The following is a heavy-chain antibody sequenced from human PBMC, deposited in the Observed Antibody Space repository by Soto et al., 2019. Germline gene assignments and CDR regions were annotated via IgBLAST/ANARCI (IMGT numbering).Heavy chain of an antibody. CDR2: ISSSGSTI. V-gene: IGHV3-11*01. D-gene: IGHD1-20*01. Sequence: QVQLVESGGGLVKPGGSLRLSCAASGFTYSDYYMSWIRQAPGKGLEWVSYISSSGSTIYYADSVKGRFTISRDNAKNSLYLQMNSLRAEDTAVYYCARANWNDEEYYYYYYMDVWGKGTTVTVSS. CDR1: GFTYSDYY. J-gene: IGHJ6*03. CDR3: ARANWNDEEYYYYYYMDV.